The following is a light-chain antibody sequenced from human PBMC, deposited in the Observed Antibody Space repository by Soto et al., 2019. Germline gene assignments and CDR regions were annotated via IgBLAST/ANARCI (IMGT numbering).Light chain of an antibody. J-gene: IGKJ1*01. CDR1: QSVTSSY. CDR2: GAS. CDR3: QQYGSSPPWT. V-gene: IGKV3-20*01. Sequence: EIVLTQSPGTLSLSPGEGATLSCRASQSVTSSYLAWFQQKPGQAPRLLIYGASSRATGIPDRFSGSGSGTDFTLSISRLEPEDFAVYYGQQYGSSPPWTFGQGTKVEIK.